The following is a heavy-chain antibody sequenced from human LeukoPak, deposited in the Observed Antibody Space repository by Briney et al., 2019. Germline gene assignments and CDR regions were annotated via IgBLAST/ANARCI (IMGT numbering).Heavy chain of an antibody. CDR2: INHSGST. J-gene: IGHJ1*01. V-gene: IGHV4-34*01. D-gene: IGHD2-2*01. CDR3: ARAVQYCSSTSCYARYFQH. CDR1: GGSFSGYY. Sequence: PSETLSLTCAVYGGSFSGYYWSWLRQPPGKGLEWIGEINHSGSTNYNPSLKSRVTISVDTSKNQFSLKLSSVTAADTAVYYCARAVQYCSSTSCYARYFQHWGQGTLVTVSS.